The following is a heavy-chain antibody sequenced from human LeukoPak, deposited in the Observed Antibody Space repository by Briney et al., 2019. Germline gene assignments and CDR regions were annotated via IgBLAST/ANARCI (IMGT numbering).Heavy chain of an antibody. CDR3: AKDERQQQLAPPAL. Sequence: GGSLRLSCAASGFTFSSYGMHWVRQAPGKGLEWVAFIRYDGSNKYYADSVKGRFTISRDNSKNTLYLQMNSLRAEDMAVYYCAKDERQQQLAPPALWGQGTLVTVSS. CDR1: GFTFSSYG. CDR2: IRYDGSNK. D-gene: IGHD6-13*01. V-gene: IGHV3-30*02. J-gene: IGHJ4*02.